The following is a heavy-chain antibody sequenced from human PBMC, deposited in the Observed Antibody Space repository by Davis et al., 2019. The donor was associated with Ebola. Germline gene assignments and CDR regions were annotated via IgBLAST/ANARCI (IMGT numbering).Heavy chain of an antibody. CDR3: ASSSIAARPGYYYGMDV. CDR1: GFTFSSYS. J-gene: IGHJ6*02. D-gene: IGHD6-6*01. Sequence: PGGSLRLSCAASGFTFSSYSMNWVRQAPGKGLEWVSSISSSSSYIYYADSVKGRFTISRDNAKNSLYLQMNSLRAEDTVVYYCASSSIAARPGYYYGMDVWGQGTTVTVSS. V-gene: IGHV3-21*01. CDR2: ISSSSSYI.